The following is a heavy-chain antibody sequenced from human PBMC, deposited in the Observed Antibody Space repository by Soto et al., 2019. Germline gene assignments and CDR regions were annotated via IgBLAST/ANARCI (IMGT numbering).Heavy chain of an antibody. Sequence: QVQLVESGGGVVQPGRSLRLSCAASGFTLDNYGMHWVRQAPGKGLEWVAVISYDGRKKFYADSVTGRFTISRDNSKNTLYLQMNTLRVEDTAVYYCARALDFLVMVTDTRGLDVWGQGTTVTVSS. CDR2: ISYDGRKK. CDR3: ARALDFLVMVTDTRGLDV. CDR1: GFTLDNYG. J-gene: IGHJ6*02. V-gene: IGHV3-30*03. D-gene: IGHD2-15*01.